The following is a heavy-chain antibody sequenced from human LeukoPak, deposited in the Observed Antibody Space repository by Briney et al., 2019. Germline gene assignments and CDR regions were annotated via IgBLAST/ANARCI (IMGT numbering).Heavy chain of an antibody. Sequence: GGSLRLSCAPSGFTFSSYSKNWVRHAPGKGLEWGSYISSTSSIYYADSVKGRFTVSRDNAKNSLYLQMNSLRAEDTALYYCARATSYGRFDYWGQGTLVTVSS. D-gene: IGHD3-10*01. CDR3: ARATSYGRFDY. CDR1: GFTFSSYS. V-gene: IGHV3-48*01. CDR2: ISSTSSI. J-gene: IGHJ4*02.